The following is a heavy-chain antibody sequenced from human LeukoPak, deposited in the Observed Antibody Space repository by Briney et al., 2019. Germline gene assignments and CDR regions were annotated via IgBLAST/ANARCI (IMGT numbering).Heavy chain of an antibody. CDR2: IPGSGDNT. V-gene: IGHV3-23*01. CDR3: ARDLREQAIDY. J-gene: IGHJ4*02. D-gene: IGHD1-26*01. Sequence: PGGSLRLSCAASGFTFNNYAMSWVRQAPGKGLEWVSAIPGSGDNTYSADSVRGRFTISRDNAKNSLYLQMNSLRAEDTAVYYCARDLREQAIDYWGQGTLVTVSS. CDR1: GFTFNNYA.